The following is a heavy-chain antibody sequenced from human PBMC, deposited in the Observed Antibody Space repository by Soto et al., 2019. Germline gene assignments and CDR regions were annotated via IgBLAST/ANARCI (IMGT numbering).Heavy chain of an antibody. Sequence: QLQMQESGPGLVKPSETLSLTCTVSGASITGSIHYWGWLRQPPGQGLEWIGSIYYSGSTYHNSSPQSRVPISVDTSKNQFSLKLSSVTAADTALYYCARHYAMTTGTVNFNYWGQGTLVAVSS. CDR3: ARHYAMTTGTVNFNY. D-gene: IGHD4-17*01. V-gene: IGHV4-39*01. CDR1: GASITGSIHY. CDR2: IYYSGST. J-gene: IGHJ4*02.